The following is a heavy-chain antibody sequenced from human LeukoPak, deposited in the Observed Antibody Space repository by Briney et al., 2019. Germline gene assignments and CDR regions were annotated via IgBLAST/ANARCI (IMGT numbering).Heavy chain of an antibody. J-gene: IGHJ4*02. D-gene: IGHD6-13*01. CDR3: ARDRSSTWSLDY. V-gene: IGHV3-30*02. CDR1: GFTFSSYG. Sequence: PGGSLRLSCAASGFTFSSYGMHWVRQAPGKGLEWVAFIRYDGSNKYYADSVKGRFTISRDNSKNSLYLQMNSLRADDTAVYYCARDRSSTWSLDYWGQVTLVTVSS. CDR2: IRYDGSNK.